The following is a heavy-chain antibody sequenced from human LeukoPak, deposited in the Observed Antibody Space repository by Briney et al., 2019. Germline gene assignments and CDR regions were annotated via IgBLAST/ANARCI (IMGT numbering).Heavy chain of an antibody. D-gene: IGHD3-22*01. CDR2: IYHSGST. CDR1: GYSISSGYY. J-gene: IGHJ1*01. V-gene: IGHV4-38-2*02. CDR3: ASPAGVPNYYDSSGYYYVQPFSEYFQH. Sequence: SETLSLTCTVSGYSISSGYYWGWIRQPPGKGLEWIGSIYHSGSTYYNPSLKSRVTISVDTSKNQFSLKLSSVTAADTAVYYCASPAGVPNYYDSSGYYYVQPFSEYFQHWGQGTLVTVSS.